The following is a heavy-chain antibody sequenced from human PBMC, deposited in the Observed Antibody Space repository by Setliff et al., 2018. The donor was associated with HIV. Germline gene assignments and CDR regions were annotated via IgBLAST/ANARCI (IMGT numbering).Heavy chain of an antibody. CDR3: AREGPYGDYFDY. J-gene: IGHJ4*02. CDR2: ISTYNGNT. V-gene: IGHV1-18*01. D-gene: IGHD4-17*01. CDR1: GYTFTSYG. Sequence: ASVKVSCKASGYTFTSYGISWVRQAPGQGLEWMGWISTYNGNTNYAQKVQGRVTMTTDTSTSTAYMELRSLRSDDTAVYYCAREGPYGDYFDYWGQGTLVTVSS.